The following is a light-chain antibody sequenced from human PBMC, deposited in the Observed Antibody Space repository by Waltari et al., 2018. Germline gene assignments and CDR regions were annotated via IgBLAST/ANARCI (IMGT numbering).Light chain of an antibody. CDR1: QSVLYTSNNKNY. CDR3: QQYFTSPSLT. CDR2: WAS. J-gene: IGKJ4*01. V-gene: IGKV4-1*01. Sequence: DIVMTQSPDTLTVSLGERATINCKTSQSVLYTSNNKNYLGWYQQKPGQPPKLLIYWASTRDFGVPDRLIGSGSGTDFTLTINSLQAEDVAVDYCQQYFTSPSLTFGGGTKVEI.